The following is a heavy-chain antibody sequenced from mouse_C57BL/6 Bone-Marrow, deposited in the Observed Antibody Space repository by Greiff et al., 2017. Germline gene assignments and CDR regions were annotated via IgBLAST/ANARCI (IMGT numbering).Heavy chain of an antibody. V-gene: IGHV1-75*01. D-gene: IGHD2-4*01. Sequence: VKLQESGPELVKPGASVKISCKASGYTFTDYYINWVKQRPGQGLEWIGWIFPGSGSTYYNEKFKGKATLTVDKSSSTAYMLLSSLTSEDSAVYFCARPLIYYDYDDGYAMDYWGQGTSVTVSS. CDR1: GYTFTDYY. CDR3: ARPLIYYDYDDGYAMDY. J-gene: IGHJ4*01. CDR2: IFPGSGST.